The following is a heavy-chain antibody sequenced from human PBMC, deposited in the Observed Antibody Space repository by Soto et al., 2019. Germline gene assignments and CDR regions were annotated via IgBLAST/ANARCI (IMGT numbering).Heavy chain of an antibody. J-gene: IGHJ4*02. Sequence: EVQLVESGGDLVQPGRSLRLSCAATGFNFDEFAMHWVRQAPGKGLEWVSGIGWDSGKMGYAESVKGRFIVSRDNTKKSLYLQMNDLRPEDTALYFCGKDAGSTWFNYFDSWGQGTLGSFSS. D-gene: IGHD6-13*01. CDR2: IGWDSGKM. CDR3: GKDAGSTWFNYFDS. V-gene: IGHV3-9*01. CDR1: GFNFDEFA.